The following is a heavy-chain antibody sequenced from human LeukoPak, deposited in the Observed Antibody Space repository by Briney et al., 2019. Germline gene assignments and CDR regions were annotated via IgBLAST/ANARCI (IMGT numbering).Heavy chain of an antibody. D-gene: IGHD2-15*01. CDR3: ARDSARAVVVAASGSWFDP. Sequence: ASVKVSCKSSGYIFTGYYLHWVRQAPGQGLEWMGWINPNSGGTNYAQKFQGRVTMTRDTSISTAYMELSRLRSDDTAVYYCARDSARAVVVAASGSWFDPWGQGTLVTVSS. CDR1: GYIFTGYY. J-gene: IGHJ5*02. V-gene: IGHV1-2*02. CDR2: INPNSGGT.